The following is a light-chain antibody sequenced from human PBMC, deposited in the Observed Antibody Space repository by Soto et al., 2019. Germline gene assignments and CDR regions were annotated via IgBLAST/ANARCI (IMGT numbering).Light chain of an antibody. CDR2: DVT. CDR3: SSFSQTSTEVI. J-gene: IGLJ2*01. V-gene: IGLV2-14*03. CDR1: SSDIGGYNY. Sequence: QSVLTQPASVSGSPGQSITIPCTGTSSDIGGYNYVSWYQQHPGKVPKLMIYDVTNRPSGVSNRFSGSKSGNTASLTISGLQAEDEADYFCSSFSQTSTEVIFGGGTKLTVL.